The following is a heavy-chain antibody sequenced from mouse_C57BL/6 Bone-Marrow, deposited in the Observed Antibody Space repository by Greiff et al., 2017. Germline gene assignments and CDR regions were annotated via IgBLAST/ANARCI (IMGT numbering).Heavy chain of an antibody. J-gene: IGHJ2*01. CDR2: IDPGSGHT. CDR3: ARTCNDY. Sequence: QVQLQQSGAELVRPGASVTLSCKASGYTVSDYYMNWVKQRTGQGLEWIARIDPGSGHTYYVAKFKGKDTLTADKSSTTAYMQLSSLTSEDTAVYFCARTCNDYWGQGTTLTVSS. V-gene: IGHV1-76*01. CDR1: GYTVSDYY.